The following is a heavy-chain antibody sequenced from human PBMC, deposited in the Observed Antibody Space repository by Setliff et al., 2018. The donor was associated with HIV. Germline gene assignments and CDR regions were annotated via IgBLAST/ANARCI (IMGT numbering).Heavy chain of an antibody. V-gene: IGHV4-39*01. J-gene: IGHJ4*02. D-gene: IGHD6-19*01. CDR2: IYYSGST. CDR3: ARGGGAVAGPFDY. Sequence: PSETLSLTCTVSGGSISSSSYYRGWIRQPPGKGLEWIGNIYYSGSTYYNPSLKSRVAISIDTSMNQFSLKLSSVTAADTTVYYCARGGGAVAGPFDYWGQGALVTV. CDR1: GGSISSSSYY.